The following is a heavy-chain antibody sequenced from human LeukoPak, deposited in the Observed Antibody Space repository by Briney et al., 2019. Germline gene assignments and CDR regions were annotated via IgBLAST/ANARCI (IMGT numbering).Heavy chain of an antibody. Sequence: PSETLSLTCAVYGGSFSGYYWSWIRQPPGKGLEWIGEINHSGSTNHNPSLKSRVTISVDTSKNQFSLKLSSVTAADTAVYYCARLTKNDSGSFRFGKKKRGYMDVWGKGTTVTISS. CDR3: ARLTKNDSGSFRFGKKKRGYMDV. V-gene: IGHV4-34*01. D-gene: IGHD3-10*01. J-gene: IGHJ6*03. CDR1: GGSFSGYY. CDR2: INHSGST.